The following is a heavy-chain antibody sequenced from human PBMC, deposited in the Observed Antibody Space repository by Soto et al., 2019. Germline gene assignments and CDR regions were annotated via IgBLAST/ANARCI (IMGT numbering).Heavy chain of an antibody. D-gene: IGHD2-21*01. CDR2: IRPEGSEK. Sequence: EVQLAESGGGLVQAGGSLRLSCADSGLTFSDYWMSWVRQAPGKGLEWVATIRPEGSEKFYVDSVKGRFTISRDDAKSSLYLQMNSLRAEDTAVYYCARDPYDIWGQGTTVTVSS. V-gene: IGHV3-7*01. CDR3: ARDPYDI. J-gene: IGHJ6*02. CDR1: GLTFSDYW.